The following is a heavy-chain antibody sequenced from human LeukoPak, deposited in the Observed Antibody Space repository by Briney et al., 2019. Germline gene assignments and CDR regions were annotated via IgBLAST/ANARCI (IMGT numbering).Heavy chain of an antibody. CDR1: GGSISNSGYY. V-gene: IGHV4-39*01. CDR3: ARVAYSSGSYYFDY. D-gene: IGHD6-19*01. J-gene: IGHJ4*02. Sequence: SETLSLTCTVSGGSISNSGYYWGWIRQPPGKGLEWIGNIYYSGSTYYNPSLKSRVTISVDTSKNQFSLKLSSVTAADTALYYCARVAYSSGSYYFDYWGQGTLVTVSS. CDR2: IYYSGST.